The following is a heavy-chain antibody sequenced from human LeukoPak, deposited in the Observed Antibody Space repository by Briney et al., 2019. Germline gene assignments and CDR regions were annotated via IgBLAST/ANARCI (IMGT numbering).Heavy chain of an antibody. CDR1: GFTFRSFA. V-gene: IGHV3-21*01. J-gene: IGHJ3*02. CDR2: IGGGDT. D-gene: IGHD3-10*01. Sequence: GGSLRLSCSASGFTFRSFAISWVRQAPGKGLEWVSSIGGGDTHYADSVKGRFTISRDNAKNSLYLEMNSLRGEDTAVYYCTRSGDGAFDNWGPGTMVTVSS. CDR3: TRSGDGAFDN.